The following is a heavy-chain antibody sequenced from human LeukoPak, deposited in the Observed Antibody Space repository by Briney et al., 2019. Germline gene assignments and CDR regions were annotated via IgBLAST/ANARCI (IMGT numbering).Heavy chain of an antibody. V-gene: IGHV1-8*01. CDR3: ARARHYDILTGYYSAPDDY. J-gene: IGHJ4*02. D-gene: IGHD3-9*01. Sequence: GASVKVSYKASGYTFTSYDINWVRQATGQGLEWMGWMNPNSGNTGYAQKFQGRVTMTRNTSISTAYMELSSLRSEDTAVYYCARARHYDILTGYYSAPDDYWGQGTLVTVSS. CDR1: GYTFTSYD. CDR2: MNPNSGNT.